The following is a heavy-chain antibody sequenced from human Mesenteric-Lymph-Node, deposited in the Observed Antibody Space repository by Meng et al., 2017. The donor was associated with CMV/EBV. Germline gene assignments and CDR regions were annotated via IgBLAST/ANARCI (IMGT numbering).Heavy chain of an antibody. CDR3: ARDKLPTWAFDI. D-gene: IGHD5-24*01. V-gene: IGHV4-59*01. CDR2: IYYSGST. CDR1: GGSISSYY. J-gene: IGHJ3*02. Sequence: SETLSLTCTVSGGSISSYYWSWIRQPPGKGLEWIGYIYYSGSTNYNPSLKSRVTISVDTSKNQFSLKLSSVTAADTAVYYCARDKLPTWAFDIWGQGTMVTVSS.